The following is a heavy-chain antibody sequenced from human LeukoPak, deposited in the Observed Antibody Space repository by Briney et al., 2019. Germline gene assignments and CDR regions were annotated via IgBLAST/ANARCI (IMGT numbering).Heavy chain of an antibody. V-gene: IGHV4-61*08. CDR2: IYYSGCT. D-gene: IGHD1-26*01. J-gene: IGHJ4*02. CDR3: ARRRPERWELRGAYFDY. CDR1: GGSISSGDYY. Sequence: SETLSLTCTVSGGSISSGDYYWSWIRQPPGKGLEWIGYIYYSGCTNYNPSLKSRVTISVDTSKNQFSLKLSSVTAADTAVYYCARRRPERWELRGAYFDYWGQGTLVTVSS.